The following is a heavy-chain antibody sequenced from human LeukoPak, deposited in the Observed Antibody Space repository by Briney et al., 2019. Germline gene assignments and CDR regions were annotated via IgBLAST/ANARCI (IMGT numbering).Heavy chain of an antibody. CDR2: INHSGST. Sequence: PSETLSLTCAVYGGSFSGYYWSWIRQPPGKGLEWIGEINHSGSTNYNPSLKSRVTISVDTSKNQFSLKLSSVTAADTAVYYCASRIVARYWGQGTLVTVSS. J-gene: IGHJ4*02. CDR3: ASRIVARY. V-gene: IGHV4-34*01. D-gene: IGHD5-12*01. CDR1: GGSFSGYY.